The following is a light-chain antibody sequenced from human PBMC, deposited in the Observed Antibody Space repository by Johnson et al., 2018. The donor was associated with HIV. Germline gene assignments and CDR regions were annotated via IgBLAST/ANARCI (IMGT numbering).Light chain of an antibody. Sequence: QSVLTQPPSMSAAPGQKVTISCSGSSSDMGNYAVSWYQQLPGTAPKLLIYDTNKRPSGIPDRFSGSKSGTSATLGITGLQAGDEADYYCGTWDSSLSAYVFGTGTKVTVL. J-gene: IGLJ1*01. CDR3: GTWDSSLSAYV. CDR1: SSDMGNYA. CDR2: DTN. V-gene: IGLV1-51*01.